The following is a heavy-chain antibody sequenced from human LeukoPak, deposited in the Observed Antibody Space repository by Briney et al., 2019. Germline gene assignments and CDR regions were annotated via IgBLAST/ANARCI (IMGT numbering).Heavy chain of an antibody. Sequence: PGGSLRLSCAASGFTFSSYSMNWVRQAPGKGLEWVSYISSSGSTIYYADSVKGRFTISRDNAKNSLYLQMNSLRAEDTAVYYCASLPSGYSYGLFDYWGQGTLVTVSS. D-gene: IGHD5-18*01. J-gene: IGHJ4*02. CDR2: ISSSGSTI. CDR3: ASLPSGYSYGLFDY. CDR1: GFTFSSYS. V-gene: IGHV3-48*04.